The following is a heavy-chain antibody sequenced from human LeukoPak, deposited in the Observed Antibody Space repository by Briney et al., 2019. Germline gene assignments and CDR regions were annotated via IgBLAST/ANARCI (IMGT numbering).Heavy chain of an antibody. D-gene: IGHD6-19*01. CDR1: GFTFGDYA. V-gene: IGHV3-49*04. CDR2: IRSKAYGGTT. CDR3: IGYSSGWSSSFDY. Sequence: GGSLRLPCTASGFTFGDYAMSWVRQAPGKGLEWVGFIRSKAYGGTTEYAASVKGRFTISRDDSKSIAYPQMNSLKTEDTAVYYCIGYSSGWSSSFDYWGQGTLVAVSS. J-gene: IGHJ4*02.